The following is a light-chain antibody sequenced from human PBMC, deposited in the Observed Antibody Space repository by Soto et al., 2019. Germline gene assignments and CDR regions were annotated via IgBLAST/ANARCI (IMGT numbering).Light chain of an antibody. Sequence: DIQMTQSPSTLSASVGDSVTITCRASQSITIWLAWYQQKPGKAPKLLIYAASSLQGGVPSKFSGSGSGTDFTLTISSLQPEDFATYYCQQSHSTPITFGQGTRLEIK. CDR1: QSITIW. J-gene: IGKJ5*01. CDR2: AAS. V-gene: IGKV1-39*01. CDR3: QQSHSTPIT.